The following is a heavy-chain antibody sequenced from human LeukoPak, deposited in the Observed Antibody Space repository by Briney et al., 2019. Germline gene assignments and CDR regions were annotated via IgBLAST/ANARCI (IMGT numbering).Heavy chain of an antibody. V-gene: IGHV1-46*01. CDR2: INPNRGST. Sequence: ASVKVSCKGSGYTFTSHYIHWVRQAPGQGLEWMGIINPNRGSTTYAQRFKGRVTMTGDMSASTVYMEPSSLRSEDTAIYYCARDDGSAAGDYWGQGTLVTVSS. J-gene: IGHJ4*02. D-gene: IGHD1-1*01. CDR1: GYTFTSHY. CDR3: ARDDGSAAGDY.